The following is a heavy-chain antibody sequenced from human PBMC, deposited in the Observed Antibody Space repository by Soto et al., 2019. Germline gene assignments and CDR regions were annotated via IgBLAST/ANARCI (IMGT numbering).Heavy chain of an antibody. CDR1: GFTLSDYY. D-gene: IGHD3-9*01. CDR3: ARVRGDGYYNF. J-gene: IGHJ4*02. CDR2: ISISGTTI. Sequence: QVQLVESGGGLVKPGGSLRLSCAASGFTLSDYYMTWIRQAPGKGLEWVSDISISGTTIHYADSVRGRFTISRDNAKNSLWLQMNTLRAEDTAVYYCARVRGDGYYNFWGQGTLVTVSS. V-gene: IGHV3-11*01.